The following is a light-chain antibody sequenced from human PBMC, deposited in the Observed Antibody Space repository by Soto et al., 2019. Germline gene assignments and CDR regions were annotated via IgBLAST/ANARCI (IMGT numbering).Light chain of an antibody. CDR2: DVS. J-gene: IGLJ3*02. V-gene: IGLV2-14*01. Sequence: QSALTQPASVSGSPGQSITISCTGTSSDVRGYKSVSWYQQESGKAPKLIISDVSSRPSGVSDRFSGSKSGTTASLTISGLRTEDEADYYCSSYTSTSAWVFGGGTKLTVL. CDR3: SSYTSTSAWV. CDR1: SSDVRGYKS.